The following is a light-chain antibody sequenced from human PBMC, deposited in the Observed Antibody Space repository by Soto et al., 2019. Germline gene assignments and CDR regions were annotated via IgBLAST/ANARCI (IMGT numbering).Light chain of an antibody. CDR3: QQYGSSPFT. Sequence: EIVLTQSPGTLSLSPGERATLSCWASQSISSNYLAWYQQKPGQPPRLLISGSSIRATGIPKRFSVSASGTNFTLTICSLEPEDFAVFYCQQYGSSPFTFGPGTKVDFK. J-gene: IGKJ3*01. CDR2: GSS. CDR1: QSISSNY. V-gene: IGKV3-20*01.